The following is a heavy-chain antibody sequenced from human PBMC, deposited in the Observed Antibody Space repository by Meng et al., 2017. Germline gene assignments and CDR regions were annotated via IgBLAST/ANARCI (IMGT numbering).Heavy chain of an antibody. CDR1: GFTFSSYG. V-gene: IGHV3-33*01. CDR3: AREGLAHYYYYGMDV. CDR2: IWYDGSNK. Sequence: GESLKISCAASGFTFSSYGMHWVRQAPGKGLEWVSFIWYDGSNKYYADSVKGRFTISRDNSKNTLYLQMNSLRAEDTAVYYCAREGLAHYYYYGMDVWGQGTTVTVSS. D-gene: IGHD6-19*01. J-gene: IGHJ6*02.